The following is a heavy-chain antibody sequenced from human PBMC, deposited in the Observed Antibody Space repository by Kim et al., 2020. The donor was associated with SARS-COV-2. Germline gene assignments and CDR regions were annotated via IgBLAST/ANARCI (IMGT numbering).Heavy chain of an antibody. Sequence: GGSLRLSCAASGFTFSTRAMGWFRQAPGKGLEWVSAISGSGGNTYYADSVKGRFTISRDNSKNTLYLQMNSLRAEDTAVYYCAKDPEDYWGQGTLVTVS. CDR1: GFTFSTRA. CDR3: AKDPEDY. J-gene: IGHJ4*02. CDR2: ISGSGGNT. V-gene: IGHV3-23*01.